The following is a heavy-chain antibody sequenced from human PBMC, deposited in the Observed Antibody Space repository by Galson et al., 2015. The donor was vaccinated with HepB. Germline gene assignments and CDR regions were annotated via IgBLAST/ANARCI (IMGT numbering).Heavy chain of an antibody. CDR1: GFTFSNAW. D-gene: IGHD6-13*01. V-gene: IGHV3-15*01. J-gene: IGHJ4*02. Sequence: SLRLSCAASGFTFSNAWMSWVRQTPGKGLEWVGRIKSKTDGGTTDYAAPVKGRFTISRDDSKNTLYLQMNSLKTEDTAVYYCTTVGYSSYGVFDYWGQGTLVTVSS. CDR2: IKSKTDGGTT. CDR3: TTVGYSSYGVFDY.